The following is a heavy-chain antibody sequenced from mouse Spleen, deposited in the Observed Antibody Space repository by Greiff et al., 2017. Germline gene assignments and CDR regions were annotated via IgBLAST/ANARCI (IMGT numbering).Heavy chain of an antibody. J-gene: IGHJ3*01. CDR1: GYSITSGYY. CDR2: ISYDGSN. V-gene: IGHV3-6*01. Sequence: EVKLQESGPGLVKPSQSLSLTCSVTGYSITSGYYWNWIRQFPGNKLEWMGYISYDGSNNYNPSLKNRISITRDTSKNQFFLKLNSVTTEDTATYYCARDYGEPWFAYWGQGTLVTVSA. D-gene: IGHD2-13*01. CDR3: ARDYGEPWFAY.